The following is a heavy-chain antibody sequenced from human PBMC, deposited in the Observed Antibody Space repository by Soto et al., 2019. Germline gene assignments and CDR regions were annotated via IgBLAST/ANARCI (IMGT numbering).Heavy chain of an antibody. CDR2: ISGSGGST. V-gene: IGHV3-23*01. Sequence: GGSLRLSFAASGVTFSSYAMSWVRQAPGKGLEWVSAISGSGGSTYYADSVKGRFTISRDNSKNTLYLQMNSLRAEDTAVYYCAKDEYSSSPYYYYYGMDVWGQGTTVTVSS. J-gene: IGHJ6*02. D-gene: IGHD6-6*01. CDR3: AKDEYSSSPYYYYYGMDV. CDR1: GVTFSSYA.